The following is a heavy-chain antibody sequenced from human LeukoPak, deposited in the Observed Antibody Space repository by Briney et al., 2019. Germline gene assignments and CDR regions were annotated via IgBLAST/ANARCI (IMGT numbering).Heavy chain of an antibody. V-gene: IGHV4-30-2*01. J-gene: IGHJ4*02. Sequence: AQTLTLTCAVSGGSISSGGYYWSWIPQPPGKGLEWIGSFYHSGNTYSNPSLKSRVTMSVDKSNNQCSLKLSAVTAADTAVYYCASMVWGVTFDYWGQGTLVTVSS. CDR2: FYHSGNT. D-gene: IGHD3-10*01. CDR1: GGSISSGGYY. CDR3: ASMVWGVTFDY.